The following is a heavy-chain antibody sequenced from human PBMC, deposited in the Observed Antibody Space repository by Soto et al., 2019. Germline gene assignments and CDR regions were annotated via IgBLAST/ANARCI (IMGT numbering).Heavy chain of an antibody. CDR3: ARGYIWDH. CDR1: GFTFSTYW. V-gene: IGHV3-7*01. D-gene: IGHD3-16*02. Sequence: EVQLVESGGGLVQPGGSLRLSCSASGFTFSTYWMSWVRQAPGKGLEWVANINQDGSEKYYVDSVKGRLTISRDNAKKSLYQQTNSLRAEDTAVYYCARGYIWDHGGQGTLVTASS. J-gene: IGHJ4*02. CDR2: INQDGSEK.